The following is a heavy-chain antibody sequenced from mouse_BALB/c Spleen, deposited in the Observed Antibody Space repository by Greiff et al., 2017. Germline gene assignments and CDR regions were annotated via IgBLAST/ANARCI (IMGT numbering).Heavy chain of an antibody. Sequence: DLVKPGASVKLSCTASGYTFTSYWFNWIKQRPGQGLEWIGRIAPGSGSTYYNEMFKGKATLTVDTSSNTTYIQLSSLSSEDSAVYFCARGGSYAMDYWGKGTSVTVSS. CDR2: IAPGSGST. V-gene: IGHV1S41*01. CDR1: GYTFTSYW. CDR3: ARGGSYAMDY. J-gene: IGHJ4*01.